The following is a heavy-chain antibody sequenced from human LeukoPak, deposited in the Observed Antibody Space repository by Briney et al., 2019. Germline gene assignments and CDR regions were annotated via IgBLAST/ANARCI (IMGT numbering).Heavy chain of an antibody. CDR2: ISVSGGNT. D-gene: IGHD2-2*01. Sequence: PGGSLRLSCAVSGFTFGSSAMNWVRQAPGKGLEWVSAISVSGGNTSYADSVKGRFTISRDNSKSTLYLQMNSLRAEDTAVYYCAKRYCSSTSCYYYKDVWGKGTSVTVSS. V-gene: IGHV3-23*01. CDR1: GFTFGSSA. CDR3: AKRYCSSTSCYYYKDV. J-gene: IGHJ6*03.